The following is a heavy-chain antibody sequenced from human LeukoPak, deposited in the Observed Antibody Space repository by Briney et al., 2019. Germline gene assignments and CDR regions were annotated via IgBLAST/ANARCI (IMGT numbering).Heavy chain of an antibody. J-gene: IGHJ5*02. V-gene: IGHV1-2*02. Sequence: GASVKVSCEASGYTFTDYFLHWVRQAPGQRLEWMGWINPNSGDTKYAQKFQGRVTMTRVTSIATAYMELNRLRSDDTAVYYCARGFQRLEHWDWLDPWGQGTLVTVAS. CDR2: INPNSGDT. D-gene: IGHD6-25*01. CDR1: GYTFTDYF. CDR3: ARGFQRLEHWDWLDP.